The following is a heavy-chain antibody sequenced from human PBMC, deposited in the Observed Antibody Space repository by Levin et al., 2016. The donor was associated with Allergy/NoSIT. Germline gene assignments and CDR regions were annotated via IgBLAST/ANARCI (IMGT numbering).Heavy chain of an antibody. Sequence: WIRQPPGKGLEWIGYIYYSGSTYYNPSLKSRVTISVDTSKNQFSLKLSSVTAADTAVYYCARGGPGPGYDFGLWGQGTLVTVSS. D-gene: IGHD3-3*01. V-gene: IGHV4-31*02. CDR2: IYYSGST. CDR3: ARGGPGPGYDFGL. J-gene: IGHJ4*02.